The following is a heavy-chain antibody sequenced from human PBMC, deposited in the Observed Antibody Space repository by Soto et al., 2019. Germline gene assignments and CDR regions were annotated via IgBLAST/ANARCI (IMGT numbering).Heavy chain of an antibody. CDR3: ARISSVDPYGYVNGGLDV. Sequence: LFLTCTVSGAFVTTDGSYWSWIRQSPEKGLEWIGYFYHSGNSNYNPSLKSRVTISVDTSKNQLSLSLRSVTAADTAVYFCARISSVDPYGYVNGGLDVWGQGATVTVSS. J-gene: IGHJ6*02. V-gene: IGHV4-61*08. CDR1: GAFVTTDGSY. CDR2: FYHSGNS. D-gene: IGHD5-18*01.